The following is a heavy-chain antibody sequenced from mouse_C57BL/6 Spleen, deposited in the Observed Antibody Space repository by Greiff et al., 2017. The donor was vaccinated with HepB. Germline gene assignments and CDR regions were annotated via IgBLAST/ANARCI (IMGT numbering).Heavy chain of an antibody. Sequence: QVQLQQPGTELVKPGASVKLSCKASGYTFTSYWMHWVKQRPGQGLEWIGNINPSNGGTNYNEKFKSNATLTVDKSSSTAYMQLSSLTSEDSAVYYGARCNDYDAWYFDVWGTGTTVTVSS. D-gene: IGHD2-4*01. CDR3: ARCNDYDAWYFDV. CDR1: GYTFTSYW. CDR2: INPSNGGT. V-gene: IGHV1-53*01. J-gene: IGHJ1*03.